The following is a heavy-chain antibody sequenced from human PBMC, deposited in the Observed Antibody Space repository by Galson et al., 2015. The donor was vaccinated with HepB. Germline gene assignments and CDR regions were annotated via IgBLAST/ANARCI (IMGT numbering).Heavy chain of an antibody. J-gene: IGHJ3*02. CDR1: GFTVSSNY. CDR2: IYSGGST. CDR3: ARAVVRGVYAFDI. Sequence: SLRLSCAASGFTVSSNYMSWVRQAPGKGLEWVSVIYSGGSTYYADSVKGRFTISRHNSKNTLYLQMNSLRAEDTAVYYCARAVVRGVYAFDIWGQGTMVTVSS. D-gene: IGHD3-10*02. V-gene: IGHV3-53*04.